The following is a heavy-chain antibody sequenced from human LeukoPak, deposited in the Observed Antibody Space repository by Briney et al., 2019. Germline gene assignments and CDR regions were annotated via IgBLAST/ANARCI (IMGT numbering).Heavy chain of an antibody. CDR3: ARLGIGVVPSAMLGDYYFDY. CDR2: ISSRSSYI. V-gene: IGHV3-11*03. D-gene: IGHD2-2*01. J-gene: IGHJ4*02. Sequence: GGSLRLSCAASGFTFSDYYMTWVRQAPGKGLEWVSYISSRSSYINYADSVKGRFTISRDNANNLLYLQMDGLRAEDTAVYYCARLGIGVVPSAMLGDYYFDYWGQGTLVTVSS. CDR1: GFTFSDYY.